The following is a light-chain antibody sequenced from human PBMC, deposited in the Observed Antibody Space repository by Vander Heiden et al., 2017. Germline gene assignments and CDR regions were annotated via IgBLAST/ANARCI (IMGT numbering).Light chain of an antibody. CDR2: MNS. Sequence: QPVLTQPPSAPGTRGDRVTISCFGSIANNGSNYVFWYHQVTGTAPKLLIYMNSQRPSGVPARLSGSKSGTSGSLAISGLRSEDEADYYCAAWDDSLKGWVFGGGTKLTVL. CDR1: IANNGSNY. V-gene: IGLV1-47*01. J-gene: IGLJ3*02. CDR3: AAWDDSLKGWV.